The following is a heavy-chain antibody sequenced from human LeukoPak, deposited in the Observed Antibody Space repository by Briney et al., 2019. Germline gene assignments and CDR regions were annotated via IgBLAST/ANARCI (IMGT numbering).Heavy chain of an antibody. J-gene: IGHJ4*02. CDR2: IYSGGST. V-gene: IGHV3-66*01. CDR1: GFTVSTNY. Sequence: PGGSLRLSCGASGFTVSTNYMSWVREAPGKGLEWVSIIYSGGSTYYADSVKGRFTISRDNSKKTLYLQMNSLSAEDTAVYYCAREFGHCYGDNCFYFFDTWGQEFRVTVSS. D-gene: IGHD4-23*01. CDR3: AREFGHCYGDNCFYFFDT.